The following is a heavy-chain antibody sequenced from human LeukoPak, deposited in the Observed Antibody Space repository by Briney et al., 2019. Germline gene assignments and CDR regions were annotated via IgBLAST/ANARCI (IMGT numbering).Heavy chain of an antibody. CDR3: ARQESIAARGGFDY. CDR1: GGSISSSSYY. CDR2: IYYSGST. V-gene: IGHV4-39*01. D-gene: IGHD6-6*01. J-gene: IGHJ4*02. Sequence: PSETLSLTCTVSGGSISSSSYYWGWIRQPPGKGLEWIGSIYYSGSTYYNPSLKSRVTISVDTSKNQFSLKLSSVTAADTAVYYCARQESIAARGGFDYWGQGTLVTVSS.